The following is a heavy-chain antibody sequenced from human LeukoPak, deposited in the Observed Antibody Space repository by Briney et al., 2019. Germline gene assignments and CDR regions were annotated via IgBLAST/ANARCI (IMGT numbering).Heavy chain of an antibody. CDR1: GGSISTSNYY. D-gene: IGHD2-21*02. J-gene: IGHJ4*02. V-gene: IGHV4-39*07. Sequence: PSETLSLTCTVSGGSISTSNYYWGWIRQPPGKGLEWIGNIFYSGSTYYSPSLKSRVTISLDTSRNQFSLKLNSVTAADTAVYYCARVGGIVVVTGNYFDYWGQGTLVTVSS. CDR2: IFYSGST. CDR3: ARVGGIVVVTGNYFDY.